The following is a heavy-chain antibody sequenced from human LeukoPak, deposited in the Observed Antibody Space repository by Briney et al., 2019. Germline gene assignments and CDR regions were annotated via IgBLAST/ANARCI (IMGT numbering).Heavy chain of an antibody. CDR3: ARVSHYYDSSGYYYVRAFDI. CDR2: ISTSGST. J-gene: IGHJ3*02. D-gene: IGHD3-22*01. Sequence: PSETLSLTCTVSGGSISSYYWSWIRQPAGKGLEWIGRISTSGSTNYNLSLKSRVTMSVDTSNNQFSLKLSSVTAADTAVYYCARVSHYYDSSGYYYVRAFDIWGQGTMVTVSS. CDR1: GGSISSYY. V-gene: IGHV4-4*07.